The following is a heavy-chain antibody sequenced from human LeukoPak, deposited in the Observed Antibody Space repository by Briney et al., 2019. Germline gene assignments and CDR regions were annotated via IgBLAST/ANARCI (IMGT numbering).Heavy chain of an antibody. Sequence: SETLSLTCTVSGGSTSSYYWSWIRQPPGKGLEWIGYIYYSGSTNYNPSLKSRVTISVDTSKNQFSLKLSSVTAADTAVYYCAREHCSSTSCYFDYWGQGTLVTVSS. V-gene: IGHV4-59*01. CDR1: GGSTSSYY. CDR2: IYYSGST. J-gene: IGHJ4*02. D-gene: IGHD2-2*01. CDR3: AREHCSSTSCYFDY.